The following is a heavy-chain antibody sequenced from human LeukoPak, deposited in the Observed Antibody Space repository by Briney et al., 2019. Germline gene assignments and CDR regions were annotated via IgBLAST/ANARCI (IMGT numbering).Heavy chain of an antibody. CDR1: GYTFTSYG. CDR3: ARDRVTYYYDSSGYLWLGDY. V-gene: IGHV1-18*01. D-gene: IGHD3-22*01. Sequence: ASVNVSCKASGYTFTSYGIRWVRQAPGQGQEWMGWISAYNGNTNYAQKLQGRVTITTDTSTSTAYMELRSLRSDDTAVYYCARDRVTYYYDSSGYLWLGDYWGQGTLVTVSS. CDR2: ISAYNGNT. J-gene: IGHJ4*02.